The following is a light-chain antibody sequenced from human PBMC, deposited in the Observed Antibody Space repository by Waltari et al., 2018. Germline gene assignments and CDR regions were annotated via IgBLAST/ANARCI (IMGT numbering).Light chain of an antibody. V-gene: IGKV4-1*01. CDR1: QRVFYGANNKNY. Sequence: DIALTQSPDSLSVYLGERATISCKSSQRVFYGANNKNYLAWYRQKPGQPPKLLIYWASTRESGVPDRFSGSGSGTDFTLTISSLQADDVAVYYCQQYFSVPWTFGQGTKVEIK. CDR3: QQYFSVPWT. J-gene: IGKJ1*01. CDR2: WAS.